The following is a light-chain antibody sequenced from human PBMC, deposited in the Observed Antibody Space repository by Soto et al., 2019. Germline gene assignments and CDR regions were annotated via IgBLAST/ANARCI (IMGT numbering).Light chain of an antibody. CDR3: AAWDDSLNGLL. V-gene: IGLV1-44*01. J-gene: IGLJ3*02. CDR2: NDN. Sequence: QTVLTQPPSASGTPGQRVTISCSGSSSNVENNFLNWYRHLPGTAPKLLIYNDNQRPSGVPDRFSGAKAGTSASLAISGLHSDDEDYYYFAAWDDSLNGLLFGGGTKLTVL. CDR1: SSNVENNF.